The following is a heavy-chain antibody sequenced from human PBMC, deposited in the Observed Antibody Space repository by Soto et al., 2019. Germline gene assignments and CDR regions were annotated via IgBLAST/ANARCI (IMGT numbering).Heavy chain of an antibody. CDR2: INPNSGGT. CDR3: ARGGRVGVGATSLPGYYYYGMDV. Sequence: QVQLVQSGAEVKKPGASVKVSCKASGYTFTGYYMHWVRQAPGQGLEWMGWINPNSGGTNYAQKFQGWVTMTRDTSISTAYMELSRLRSDDTAVYYCARGGRVGVGATSLPGYYYYGMDVWGQGTTVTVSS. D-gene: IGHD1-26*01. J-gene: IGHJ6*02. CDR1: GYTFTGYY. V-gene: IGHV1-2*04.